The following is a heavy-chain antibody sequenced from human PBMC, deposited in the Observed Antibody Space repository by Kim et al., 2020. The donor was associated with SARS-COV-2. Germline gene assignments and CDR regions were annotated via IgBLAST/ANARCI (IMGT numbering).Heavy chain of an antibody. J-gene: IGHJ4*02. Sequence: GGSLRLSCEASGFTFSSNWMSWVRQAPGKGLEWVANIKQDGSEKYYVDSVKGRFTISRDNAKNSLYLQMNSLRAEDMAVYYCAREKDGYQFDNWGQGTLV. CDR1: GFTFSSNW. V-gene: IGHV3-7*01. CDR3: AREKDGYQFDN. CDR2: IKQDGSEK. D-gene: IGHD2-2*01.